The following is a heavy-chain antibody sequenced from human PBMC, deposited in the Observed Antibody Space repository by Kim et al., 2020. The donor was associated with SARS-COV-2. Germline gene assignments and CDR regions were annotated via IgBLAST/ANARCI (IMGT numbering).Heavy chain of an antibody. CDR3: AREFAGYCSSTSCHRPFDY. Sequence: SRVTISVDTSKNQFSLKLSSVTAADTAVYYCAREFAGYCSSTSCHRPFDYWGQGTLVTVSS. J-gene: IGHJ4*02. V-gene: IGHV4-34*01. D-gene: IGHD2-2*03.